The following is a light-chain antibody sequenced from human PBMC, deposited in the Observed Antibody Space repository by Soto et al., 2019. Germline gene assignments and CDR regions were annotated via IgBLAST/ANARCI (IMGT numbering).Light chain of an antibody. Sequence: QSALTQPAYVSGSPGQSITISCTGTSSDVGGYNHVSWYQQHPDKAPKLMISEVSNRPSGVSNRFSGSKFANTASLTISGLQAEDEADYYCSSYTSSITMVFGGGTKLTVL. CDR3: SSYTSSITMV. J-gene: IGLJ2*01. CDR1: SSDVGGYNH. CDR2: EVS. V-gene: IGLV2-14*01.